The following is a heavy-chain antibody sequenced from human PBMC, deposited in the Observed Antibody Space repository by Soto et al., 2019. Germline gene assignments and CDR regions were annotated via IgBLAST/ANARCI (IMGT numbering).Heavy chain of an antibody. D-gene: IGHD3-16*02. CDR1: GGSISSDY. Sequence: PSETLSLTCTVSGGSISSDYWSWIRQPPGKGLEGIGYIYYSGSTNYNPSLKSRVTISVDTSKNHFSLKLGSVTAAGTAVYYCARAGMITFAGVILKLSDPWGQGPLVTVS. J-gene: IGHJ5*02. V-gene: IGHV4-59*01. CDR3: ARAGMITFAGVILKLSDP. CDR2: IYYSGST.